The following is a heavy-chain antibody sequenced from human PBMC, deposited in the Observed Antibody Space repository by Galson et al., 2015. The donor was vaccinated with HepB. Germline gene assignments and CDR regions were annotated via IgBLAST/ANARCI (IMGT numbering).Heavy chain of an antibody. CDR3: TRAGATGGFDI. Sequence: SLRLSCAASGFTFSNYWMYWVRQPLGKGLVWVSRINTDGSSTTYADSVEGRFTISRDNAKNTMYLQMDSLRAEDTAVYHCTRAGATGGFDIWGQGTTVTVSS. V-gene: IGHV3-74*03. D-gene: IGHD2-15*01. CDR2: INTDGSST. CDR1: GFTFSNYW. J-gene: IGHJ3*02.